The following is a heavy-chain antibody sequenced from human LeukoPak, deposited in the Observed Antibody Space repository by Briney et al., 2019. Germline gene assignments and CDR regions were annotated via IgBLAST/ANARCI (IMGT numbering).Heavy chain of an antibody. Sequence: GGSLRLSCAASGFTFSSYGMHWVRQAPGKGLEWVAFIRYDGSNKYYADSVKGRFTISRDNSKNTLYLQMKSLRTEDTAVYYCARDRLLGSSRGAYYFDYWGQGTLVTVSS. V-gene: IGHV3-30*02. CDR3: ARDRLLGSSRGAYYFDY. CDR2: IRYDGSNK. J-gene: IGHJ4*02. D-gene: IGHD6-13*01. CDR1: GFTFSSYG.